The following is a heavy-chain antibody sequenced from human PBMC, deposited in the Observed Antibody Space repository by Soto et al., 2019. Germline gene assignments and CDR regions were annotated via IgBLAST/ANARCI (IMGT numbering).Heavy chain of an antibody. D-gene: IGHD2-21*01. V-gene: IGHV3-30*03. CDR1: GFTFSDYG. CDR3: ARLNMSDCFRCYYGMDV. CDR2: MSYAGTYK. Sequence: QVQLVESGGGVVQPGRSLRLSCAVSGFTFSDYGMHWVRQAPGKGLEWVAVMSYAGTYKYYADSVKGRFTISRDDSKNTLFLQMNSLRVEDTAVYYCARLNMSDCFRCYYGMDVWGHGTSVTVSS. J-gene: IGHJ6*02.